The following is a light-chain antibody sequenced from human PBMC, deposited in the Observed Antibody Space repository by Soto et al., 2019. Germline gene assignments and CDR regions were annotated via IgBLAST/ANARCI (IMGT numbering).Light chain of an antibody. V-gene: IGLV2-14*03. CDR1: SSDVGGYNY. Sequence: QSALTQPASVSWSPGQSITISCTGTSSDVGGYNYVSWYQHHPGKAPKLMNFDVSNRPSGVSNHFSGSKSGNTASLTISWLQPEDEADYYCSSYTTSNTRQIVFGTGTKVTVL. CDR2: DVS. J-gene: IGLJ1*01. CDR3: SSYTTSNTRQIV.